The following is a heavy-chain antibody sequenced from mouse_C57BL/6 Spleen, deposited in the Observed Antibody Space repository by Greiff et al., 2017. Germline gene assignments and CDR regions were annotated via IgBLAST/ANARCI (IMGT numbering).Heavy chain of an antibody. J-gene: IGHJ3*01. Sequence: VQRVESGAELVRPGASVTLSCKASGYTFTDYEMHWVKQTPVHGLEWIGAIDPETGGTAYNQKFKGKAILTADKSSSTAYMELRSLTSEDSAVYYCTRNWDDPYWGQGTLVTVSA. V-gene: IGHV1-15*01. D-gene: IGHD4-1*01. CDR3: TRNWDDPY. CDR1: GYTFTDYE. CDR2: IDPETGGT.